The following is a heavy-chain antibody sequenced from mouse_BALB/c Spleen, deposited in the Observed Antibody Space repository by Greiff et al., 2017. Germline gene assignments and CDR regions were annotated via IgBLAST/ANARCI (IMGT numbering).Heavy chain of an antibody. Sequence: EVMLVESGAELVKPGASVKLSCTASGFNIKDTYMHWVKQRPEQGLEWIGRIDPANGNTKYDPKFQGKATITADTSSNTAYLQLSSLTSEDTAVYYCARDGKGFYYAMDYWGQGTSVTVSS. CDR3: ARDGKGFYYAMDY. V-gene: IGHV14-3*02. D-gene: IGHD2-1*01. CDR1: GFNIKDTY. CDR2: IDPANGNT. J-gene: IGHJ4*01.